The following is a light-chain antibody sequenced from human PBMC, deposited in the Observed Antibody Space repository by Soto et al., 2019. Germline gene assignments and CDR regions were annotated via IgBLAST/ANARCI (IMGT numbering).Light chain of an antibody. Sequence: DIQMTQSPSPVSASVGDRVTTTCRASQGISSWLARYQQKPGKAPKLLIYAASSLQSGVPSRFSGSGSGTDFTLTISSLQPEDFATYYCQQANSLPWTFGQGTKWISN. J-gene: IGKJ1*01. CDR1: QGISSW. V-gene: IGKV1-12*01. CDR2: AAS. CDR3: QQANSLPWT.